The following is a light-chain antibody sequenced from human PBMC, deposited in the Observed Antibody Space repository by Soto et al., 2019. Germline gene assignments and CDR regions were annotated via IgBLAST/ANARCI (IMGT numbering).Light chain of an antibody. CDR1: QGISNY. V-gene: IGKV1-27*01. CDR2: GAS. J-gene: IGKJ3*01. CDR3: QKYISAPFT. Sequence: DIQMTQSPSSLSASVGDRVTITCRASQGISNYLAWYQHKPGKVPKLLIYGASTLQSGVPSRFSGSGSGTDFTLTISSLQPEDVATYYCQKYISAPFTFGPGTSVAIK.